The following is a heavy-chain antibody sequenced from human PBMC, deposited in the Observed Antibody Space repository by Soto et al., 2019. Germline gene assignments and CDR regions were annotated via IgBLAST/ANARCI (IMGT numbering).Heavy chain of an antibody. Sequence: EVQLLESGGGLVQPGGSLRLSCAASGFTFSSYAMSWVRQTPGKGLEWVSGISGSGGRTYYADFVKGRLTISRDNSKNTLYLQMNSLRVEDTAVYYCAQGPFEWELLFWGQGTLLTVSS. CDR3: AQGPFEWELLF. D-gene: IGHD1-26*01. CDR1: GFTFSSYA. V-gene: IGHV3-23*01. J-gene: IGHJ4*02. CDR2: ISGSGGRT.